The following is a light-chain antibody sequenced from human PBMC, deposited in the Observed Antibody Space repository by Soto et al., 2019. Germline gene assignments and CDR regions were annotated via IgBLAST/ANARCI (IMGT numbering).Light chain of an antibody. CDR2: EVS. CDR3: GSCAGSDSLLVL. J-gene: IGLJ2*01. CDR1: SSDVGGYDY. Sequence: QSALTQPPSASGSPGQSVTISCTGSSSDVGGYDYVSWYQHHPGKAPKLMIYEVSKRPSGVPDRFSGSKSGNTASLTVSGVHAEDEADYYCGSCAGSDSLLVLFGGGTKRTVL. V-gene: IGLV2-8*01.